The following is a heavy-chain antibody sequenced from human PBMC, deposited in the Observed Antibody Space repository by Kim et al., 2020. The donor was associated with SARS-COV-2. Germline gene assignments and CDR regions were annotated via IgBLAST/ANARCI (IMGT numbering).Heavy chain of an antibody. D-gene: IGHD1-26*01. CDR3: ARVSCGSYCHAFDI. Sequence: SETLSLTCAVYGGSFSGYYWSWIRQPPGKGLEWIGEINHSGSTNYNPSLKSRVTISVDTSKNQFSLKLSSVTAADTAVYYCARVSCGSYCHAFDIWGQGTMVTVSS. J-gene: IGHJ3*02. CDR2: INHSGST. CDR1: GGSFSGYY. V-gene: IGHV4-34*01.